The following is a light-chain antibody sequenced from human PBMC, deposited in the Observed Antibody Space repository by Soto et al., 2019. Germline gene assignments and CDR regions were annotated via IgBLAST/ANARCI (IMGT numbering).Light chain of an antibody. V-gene: IGKV1-5*01. Sequence: DIPMTQSPSTLSASVGDRVTITCRASQNINFWLAWYQQKSGKAPKVLIYDVSTLESGVPSRFSGSGSGTEFTLTISSLQPDDFATYYCQQYNSYSSWTFGQGTKVEIK. CDR1: QNINFW. J-gene: IGKJ1*01. CDR3: QQYNSYSSWT. CDR2: DVS.